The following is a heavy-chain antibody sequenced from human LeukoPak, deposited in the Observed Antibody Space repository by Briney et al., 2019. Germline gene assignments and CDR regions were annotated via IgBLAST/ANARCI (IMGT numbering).Heavy chain of an antibody. V-gene: IGHV1-46*01. CDR1: GYTFTSYY. J-gene: IGHJ5*02. D-gene: IGHD1-1*01. CDR3: ARGLERRGGWFDP. CDR2: INPSGGST. Sequence: ASVKVSCKASGYTFTSYYMHWVRQAPGQGLEWMGIINPSGGSTSYAQKFQGRVTMTRDMSTSTAYMELRSLRSDDTAVYYCARGLERRGGWFDPWGQGTLVTVSS.